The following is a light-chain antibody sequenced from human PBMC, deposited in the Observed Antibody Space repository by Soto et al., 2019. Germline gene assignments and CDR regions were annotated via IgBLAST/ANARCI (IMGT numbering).Light chain of an antibody. J-gene: IGLJ2*01. V-gene: IGLV1-40*01. Sequence: QSVLTQPPSVSGAPGQRVTISCTGSSSNIGAGYDVHWYQQLPGTAPKLLIYGNSNRPSGVPDRFSGSKSGTSASLVITGLQAEDEADYYCQSYASSLRGVVFGGGTKVTVL. CDR2: GNS. CDR3: QSYASSLRGVV. CDR1: SSNIGAGYD.